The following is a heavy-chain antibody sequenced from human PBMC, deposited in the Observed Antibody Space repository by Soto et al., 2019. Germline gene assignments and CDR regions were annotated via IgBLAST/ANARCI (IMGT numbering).Heavy chain of an antibody. CDR3: TVSGSFVPALLLYYYYGMYV. J-gene: IGHJ6*02. V-gene: IGHV3-73*01. Sequence: GGSLRLSCAASGFTFSGSAMHWVRQASGKGLEWVGRIRSKANSYATAYAASVKGRFTISREDSKNTAYLQMNSLKTEDTAVYYCTVSGSFVPALLLYYYYGMYVWGQGPTVTV. CDR2: IRSKANSYAT. D-gene: IGHD2-2*01. CDR1: GFTFSGSA.